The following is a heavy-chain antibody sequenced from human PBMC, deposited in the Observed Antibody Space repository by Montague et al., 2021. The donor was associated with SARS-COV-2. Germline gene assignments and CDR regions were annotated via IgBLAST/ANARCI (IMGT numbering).Heavy chain of an antibody. V-gene: IGHV3-30*04. Sequence: SLRLSCAASGFTLSTHAMHWVRQAPGKGLGWVAAISTDGSNQDFADSVKGRFTISRDNSKNTLYIQMNSLRVDDTAIYYCATRPPYFARPLVPLLDFWGQGTLVIVSS. J-gene: IGHJ4*02. CDR2: ISTDGSNQ. CDR3: ATRPPYFARPLVPLLDF. D-gene: IGHD2/OR15-2a*01. CDR1: GFTLSTHA.